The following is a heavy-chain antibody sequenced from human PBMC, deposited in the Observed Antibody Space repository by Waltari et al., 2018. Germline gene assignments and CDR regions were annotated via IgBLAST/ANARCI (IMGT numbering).Heavy chain of an antibody. CDR2: IYYSGST. V-gene: IGHV4-59*01. Sequence: QVQLQESGPGLVKPSETLSLTCTVSGGSISSYYWSWIRQPTGKGLEWIGYIYYSGSTNYNPSLKSRVTISVDTAKNQFSLKLSSVTAVDTAVYYCAGRGGVYSEDYWGQGTLVTVSS. CDR1: GGSISSYY. J-gene: IGHJ4*02. D-gene: IGHD1-26*01. CDR3: AGRGGVYSEDY.